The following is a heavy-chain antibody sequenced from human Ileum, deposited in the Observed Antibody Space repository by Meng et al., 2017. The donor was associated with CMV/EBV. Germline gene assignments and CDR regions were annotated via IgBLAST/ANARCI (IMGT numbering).Heavy chain of an antibody. J-gene: IGHJ4*02. CDR3: ARMNVLRFLIPQGPFDY. D-gene: IGHD3-3*01. V-gene: IGHV3-21*01. Sequence: GESLKISCAASGFTFSSYSMNWVRQAPGKGLEWVSSISSSSSYIYYADSVKGRFTISRDNAKNSLFLQMNSLRAEDTAVYYCARMNVLRFLIPQGPFDYWGQGTPVTVSS. CDR1: GFTFSSYS. CDR2: ISSSSSYI.